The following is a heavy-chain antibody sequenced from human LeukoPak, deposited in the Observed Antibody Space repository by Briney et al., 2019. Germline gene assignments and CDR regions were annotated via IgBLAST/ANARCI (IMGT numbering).Heavy chain of an antibody. D-gene: IGHD2-8*01. CDR2: INPSGGST. CDR1: GYTFTSYY. V-gene: IGHV1-46*01. J-gene: IGHJ4*02. Sequence: ASVKVSCKASGYTFTSYYMHWVRQAPGQGREWMGIINPSGGSTSYAQKFQGRVTMTRDTSTSTVYMELSSLRSGDTAVYYCARDNYCTNGVCLYYFDYWGQGTLVTVSS. CDR3: ARDNYCTNGVCLYYFDY.